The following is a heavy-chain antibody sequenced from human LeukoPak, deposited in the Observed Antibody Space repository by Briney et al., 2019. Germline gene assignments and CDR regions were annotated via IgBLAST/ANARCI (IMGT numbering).Heavy chain of an antibody. V-gene: IGHV3-23*01. D-gene: IGHD1-26*01. CDR1: GFTFTSYA. CDR3: AKEGAASFDY. J-gene: IGHJ4*02. Sequence: GGSLRLSCAASGFTFTSYAMSWVRQAPGKGLEGVSGITGSGGSAYYADPVKGRFTIARDNSKNTLYLQMNSLRADDTAVYYCAKEGAASFDYWGQGTMVTVSS. CDR2: ITGSGGSA.